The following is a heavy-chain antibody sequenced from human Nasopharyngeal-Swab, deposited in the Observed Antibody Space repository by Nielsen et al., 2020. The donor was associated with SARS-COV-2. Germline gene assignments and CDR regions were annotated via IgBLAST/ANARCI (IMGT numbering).Heavy chain of an antibody. J-gene: IGHJ4*02. CDR2: ISGRGDNT. V-gene: IGHV3-23*01. CDR1: GFPFSTYG. CDR3: AKDLKGPYFF. D-gene: IGHD2/OR15-2a*01. Sequence: GESLKISCAASGFPFSTYGMSWVRQAPGKGLEWVSSISGRGDNTYYADSVKGRFTISRDNSKNTLYLQMNSLRAEDTALYYCAKDLKGPYFFWGQGTLVTVSS.